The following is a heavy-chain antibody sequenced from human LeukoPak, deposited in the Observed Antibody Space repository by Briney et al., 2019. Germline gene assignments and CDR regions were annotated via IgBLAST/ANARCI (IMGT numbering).Heavy chain of an antibody. CDR3: ARTSYSSGWVDY. CDR1: GGSCSGYY. V-gene: IGHV4-34*01. CDR2: INHSGST. Sequence: SETLSLTCAVHGGSCSGYYWSWIRQPPGKGLEWIGEINHSGSTNYNPSLKSRVTISVDTSKNQFSLKLSSVTAADTAVYYCARTSYSSGWVDYWGQGTLVTVSS. D-gene: IGHD6-19*01. J-gene: IGHJ4*02.